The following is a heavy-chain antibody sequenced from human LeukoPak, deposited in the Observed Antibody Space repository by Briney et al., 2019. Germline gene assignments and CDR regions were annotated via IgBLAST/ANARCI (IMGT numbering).Heavy chain of an antibody. CDR3: VSAPNSYYLDH. J-gene: IGHJ4*02. Sequence: GGSLRLSCAGSGYTFTTYWMTWVRQVPGKGLEWVANIKTDGSEKYYVDSVEGRFAISRDNTKNSLYLQMNNLRAEDTAVYYCVSAPNSYYLDHWGQGTLVTVSS. CDR2: IKTDGSEK. CDR1: GYTFTTYW. V-gene: IGHV3-7*01.